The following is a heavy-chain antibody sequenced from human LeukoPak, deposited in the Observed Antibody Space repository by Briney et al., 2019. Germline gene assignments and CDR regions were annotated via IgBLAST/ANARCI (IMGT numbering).Heavy chain of an antibody. CDR1: GFTFSDYY. V-gene: IGHV3-9*01. D-gene: IGHD6-19*01. J-gene: IGHJ4*02. Sequence: GGSLRLSCAASGFTFSDYYMSWIRQAPGKGLEWVSGISWNSGSIGYADSVKGRFTISRDNAKNSLYLQMNSLRAEDTALYYCAKDRTYSSGWGDTQGYFDYWGQGTLVTVSS. CDR3: AKDRTYSSGWGDTQGYFDY. CDR2: ISWNSGSI.